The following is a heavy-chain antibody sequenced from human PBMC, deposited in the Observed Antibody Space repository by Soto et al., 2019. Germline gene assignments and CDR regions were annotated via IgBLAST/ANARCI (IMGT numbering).Heavy chain of an antibody. CDR2: IDTTGSTT. J-gene: IGHJ6*02. D-gene: IGHD4-4*01. CDR3: ASVSAAQYYYGMDA. V-gene: IGHV3-74*01. Sequence: EVQLVESGGGLVQPGGSLRPSCAASEFTFSTYWMHWVRQAPGKGLEWVARIDTTGSTTTYAGSVQGRFTISRDNAKNTLYLQMHSVRDEDTAVYYCASVSAAQYYYGMDAWGQGTTVTVSS. CDR1: EFTFSTYW.